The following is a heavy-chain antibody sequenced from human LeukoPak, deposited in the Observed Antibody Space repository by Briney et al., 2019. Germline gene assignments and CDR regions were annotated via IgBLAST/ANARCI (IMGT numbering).Heavy chain of an antibody. J-gene: IGHJ4*02. D-gene: IGHD5-12*01. CDR3: ARGGGYSDY. Sequence: PSETLSLTCTVSGGSISSYYWSWIRQPPGKGLGWIGYIYYSGSTNYNPSLKSRVTISVDTSKNQFSLKLSSVTAADTAVYYCARGGGYSDYWGQGTLVTVSS. CDR2: IYYSGST. CDR1: GGSISSYY. V-gene: IGHV4-59*01.